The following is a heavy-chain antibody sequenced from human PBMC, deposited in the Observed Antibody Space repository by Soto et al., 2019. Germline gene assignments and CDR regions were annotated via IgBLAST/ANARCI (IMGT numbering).Heavy chain of an antibody. CDR3: SRGGGYDSFDF. D-gene: IGHD2-15*01. CDR2: IYYSGRT. Sequence: PSETLSLTCTVSGGSISSGGYYWSWIRQHPGKGLEWIGYIYYSGRTYYNPSLKSRVTISVDTSKNQFSLQLSSVTAADTAVYYCSRGGGYDSFDFWGQGIQVTVSS. J-gene: IGHJ4*02. CDR1: GGSISSGGYY. V-gene: IGHV4-31*03.